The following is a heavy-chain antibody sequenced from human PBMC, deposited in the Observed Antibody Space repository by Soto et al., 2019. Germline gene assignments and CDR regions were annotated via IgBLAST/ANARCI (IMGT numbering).Heavy chain of an antibody. D-gene: IGHD3-3*01. CDR2: INHSGST. CDR3: ASGRITIFGVVINFGY. V-gene: IGHV4-34*01. CDR1: GGSFSGYY. J-gene: IGHJ4*02. Sequence: SETLSLTCAVYGGSFSGYYWSWIRQPPGKGLEWIGEINHSGSTNYNPSLKSRVTISVDTSKNQFSLKLSSVTAADTAVYYCASGRITIFGVVINFGYWGQGTLVTVSS.